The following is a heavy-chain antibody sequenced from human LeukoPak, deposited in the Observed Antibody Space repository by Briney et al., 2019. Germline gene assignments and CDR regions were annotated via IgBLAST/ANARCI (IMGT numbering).Heavy chain of an antibody. Sequence: ASVKVSCKASGYTFTSYAMNWVRQAPGQGLEWMGRINPNSGGTNYAQKFQGRVTMTRDTSTSTVYMELNSLRAEDTAVYYCAKAVAGTLRYFDYWGQGTLVTVSS. CDR3: AKAVAGTLRYFDY. D-gene: IGHD6-19*01. CDR2: INPNSGGT. CDR1: GYTFTSYA. V-gene: IGHV1-2*06. J-gene: IGHJ4*02.